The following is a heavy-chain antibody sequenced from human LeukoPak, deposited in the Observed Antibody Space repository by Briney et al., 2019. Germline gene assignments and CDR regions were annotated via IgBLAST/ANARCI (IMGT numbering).Heavy chain of an antibody. CDR2: VSGSGSST. CDR1: GFTFTSFA. J-gene: IGHJ4*02. V-gene: IGHV3-23*01. Sequence: GGSLRLSCATSGFTFTSFAMTWVRQAPGKGLEWVSAVSGSGSSTYYADSVKGRFTISRGNSKNTLYLQMSSLRADDTAVYYCAKRTSGFCTSTSCYGHDFWGQGTLVTVSS. CDR3: AKRTSGFCTSTSCYGHDF. D-gene: IGHD2-2*01.